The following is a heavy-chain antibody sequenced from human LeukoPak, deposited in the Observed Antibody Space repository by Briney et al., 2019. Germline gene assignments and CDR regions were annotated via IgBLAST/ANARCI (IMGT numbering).Heavy chain of an antibody. CDR1: GGTFSSFD. Sequence: ASVKVSCKASGGTFSSFDISWVRHVPGQGLEWMGGIIPTFATAKYAQKFQGRVTITTDESTSTAYMELSSLRSEDTAVYYCARQRNGDYPCFDYWGQGTLVTVSS. J-gene: IGHJ4*02. CDR2: IIPTFATA. D-gene: IGHD4-17*01. CDR3: ARQRNGDYPCFDY. V-gene: IGHV1-69*05.